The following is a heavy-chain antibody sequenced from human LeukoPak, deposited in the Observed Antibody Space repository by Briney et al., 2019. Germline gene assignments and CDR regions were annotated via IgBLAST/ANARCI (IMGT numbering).Heavy chain of an antibody. D-gene: IGHD3-22*01. Sequence: HWVRQAXGQGLEWMGIINPSGGSTSYAQKFQGRVTMTRDTSTSTVYMELSSLRSEDTAVYYCARDLNDSSGYGDYWGQGTLVTVSS. CDR3: ARDLNDSSGYGDY. CDR2: INPSGGST. V-gene: IGHV1-46*01. J-gene: IGHJ4*02.